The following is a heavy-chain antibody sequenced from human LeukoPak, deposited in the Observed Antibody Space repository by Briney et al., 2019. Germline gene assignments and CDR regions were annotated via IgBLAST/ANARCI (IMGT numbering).Heavy chain of an antibody. CDR2: IYCSGST. J-gene: IGHJ4*02. V-gene: IGHV4-59*01. CDR1: GGSISSYY. Sequence: SETLSLTCTVSGGSISSYYWSWIRQPPGKGLEWIGYIYCSGSTNYNPSLRSRVTISVDTAKNQFSLKLSSVTAADTAVYYCARGAVAGTRGLSEFDYWGQGTLVTVSS. D-gene: IGHD6-19*01. CDR3: ARGAVAGTRGLSEFDY.